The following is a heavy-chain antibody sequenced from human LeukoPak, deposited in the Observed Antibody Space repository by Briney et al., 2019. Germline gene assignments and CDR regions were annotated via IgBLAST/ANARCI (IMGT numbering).Heavy chain of an antibody. V-gene: IGHV3-30*18. CDR3: AKAPLTYYYDSSGPSRYY. CDR1: GFTFSSYG. D-gene: IGHD3-22*01. Sequence: GGSLRLSCAASGFTFSSYGMHWVRQAPGKGLEWVAVISYDGSKKYYADSVKGRFTICRDNSKNTLYLQMNSLRAEDTAVYYCAKAPLTYYYDSSGPSRYYWGQGTLVTVSS. J-gene: IGHJ4*02. CDR2: ISYDGSKK.